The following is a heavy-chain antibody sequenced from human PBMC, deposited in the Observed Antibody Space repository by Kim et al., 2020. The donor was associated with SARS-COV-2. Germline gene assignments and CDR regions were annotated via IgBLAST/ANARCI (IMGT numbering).Heavy chain of an antibody. J-gene: IGHJ6*02. V-gene: IGHV3-7*01. CDR3: AREGDGYNFPYYYGMDV. D-gene: IGHD5-12*01. CDR2: IKQDGSEK. Sequence: GGSLRVSCAASGFTFSSYWMSWVRQAPGKGLEWVANIKQDGSEKYYVDSVKGRFTISRDNAKNSLYLQMNSLRAEDTAVYYCAREGDGYNFPYYYGMDVWGQGTTVTVSS. CDR1: GFTFSSYW.